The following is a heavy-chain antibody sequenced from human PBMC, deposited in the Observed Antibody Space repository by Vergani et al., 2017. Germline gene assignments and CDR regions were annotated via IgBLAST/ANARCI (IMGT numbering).Heavy chain of an antibody. J-gene: IGHJ5*01. Sequence: EVQLVESGGGLIHPGGSLRLSCEGSGFSFSGYWMHWVRHSPEKGLVWVSRIKSDGSITNYADSVKGRFTISIDNAKNTLYLEMNSLRGDDTAIYYCVRARCSGPCFMSNWFDSWGQGTLVTVSS. V-gene: IGHV3-74*01. CDR1: GFSFSGYW. D-gene: IGHD5-12*01. CDR3: VRARCSGPCFMSNWFDS. CDR2: IKSDGSIT.